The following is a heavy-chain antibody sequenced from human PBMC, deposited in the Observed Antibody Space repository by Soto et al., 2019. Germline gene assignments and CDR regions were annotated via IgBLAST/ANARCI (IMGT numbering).Heavy chain of an antibody. Sequence: GGSLRLSCVASGFTFSSYAMHWVRQAPGKGLEWVAVISYDGNNKYYADSVKGRFTISRENSGNTLYPQMNSLRTEDTSVYYCARAVSSSWGFDYWGQGTLVTVSS. CDR2: ISYDGNNK. J-gene: IGHJ4*02. CDR1: GFTFSSYA. D-gene: IGHD6-13*01. V-gene: IGHV3-30-3*01. CDR3: ARAVSSSWGFDY.